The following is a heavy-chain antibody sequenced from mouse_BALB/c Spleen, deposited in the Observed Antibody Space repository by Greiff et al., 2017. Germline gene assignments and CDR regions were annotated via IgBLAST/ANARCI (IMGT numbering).Heavy chain of an antibody. Sequence: EVMLVESGGGLVKPGGSLKLSCAASGFTFSSYAMSWVRQTPEKRLEWVASISSGGSTYYPDSVKGRFTISRDNARNILYLQMSSLRSEDTAMYYCARGGGLRREMDYWGQGTSVTVSS. D-gene: IGHD2-4*01. J-gene: IGHJ4*01. CDR2: ISSGGST. CDR1: GFTFSSYA. V-gene: IGHV5-6-5*01. CDR3: ARGGGLRREMDY.